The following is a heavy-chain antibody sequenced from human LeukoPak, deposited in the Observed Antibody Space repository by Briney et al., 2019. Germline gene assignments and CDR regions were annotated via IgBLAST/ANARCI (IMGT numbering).Heavy chain of an antibody. J-gene: IGHJ5*02. CDR3: ARDRNRIGFDP. CDR1: GGXISNYY. Sequence: SETLSLTCTVSGGXISNYYWSWIRQPPGKGLVWIGIISSSGSTNYNPSLKSRVTISVDTSKNQFSLKLNSVTAADTAVYYCARDRNRIGFDPWGQGTLVTVSS. V-gene: IGHV4-59*01. D-gene: IGHD1-14*01. CDR2: ISSSGST.